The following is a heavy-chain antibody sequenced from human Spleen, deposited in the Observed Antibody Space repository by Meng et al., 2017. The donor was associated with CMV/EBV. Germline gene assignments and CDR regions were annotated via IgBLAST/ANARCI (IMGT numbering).Heavy chain of an antibody. CDR3: ASRGGYCSSTSCPIWYFDL. Sequence: QVQVVQSGAEVKKPGSSVKVSCKASGGTFSSYAISWVRQAPGQGLEWMGGIIPIFGTANYAQKFQGRVTITADESTSTAYMELSSLRSEDTAVYYCASRGGYCSSTSCPIWYFDLWGRGTLVTVSS. D-gene: IGHD2-2*01. CDR2: IIPIFGTA. CDR1: GGTFSSYA. V-gene: IGHV1-69*12. J-gene: IGHJ2*01.